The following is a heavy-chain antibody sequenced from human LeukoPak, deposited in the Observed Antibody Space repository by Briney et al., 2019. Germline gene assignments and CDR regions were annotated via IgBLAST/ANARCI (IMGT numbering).Heavy chain of an antibody. D-gene: IGHD2-21*02. CDR1: GGTLSSYA. V-gene: IGHV1-69*05. CDR3: ARHNCGGDFGWCHNY. J-gene: IGHJ4*02. Sequence: VASVKVSCKASGGTLSSYAISWVRQAPGQGLEWMGRIIPIFGTANYAQKFQGRVTITTDESTSTAYMELSSLRSEDTAVYYCARHNCGGDFGWCHNYWGQGTLVTVSS. CDR2: IIPIFGTA.